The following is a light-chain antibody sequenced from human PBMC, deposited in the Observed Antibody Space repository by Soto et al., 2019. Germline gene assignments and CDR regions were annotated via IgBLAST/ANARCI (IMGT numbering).Light chain of an antibody. Sequence: EIVMTQSPATLSVSPGERATLSCRASQSVSSNLAWYQQKPGQAPRLLIYGASTRATGIPARFSGSGSGTDFTLTLSALRSEVFAFYYCQHYNSCPFPFAPGTKGDIK. J-gene: IGKJ3*01. CDR3: QHYNSCPFP. V-gene: IGKV3-15*01. CDR2: GAS. CDR1: QSVSSN.